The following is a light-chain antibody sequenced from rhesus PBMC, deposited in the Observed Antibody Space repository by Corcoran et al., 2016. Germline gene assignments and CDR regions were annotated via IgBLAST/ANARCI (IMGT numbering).Light chain of an antibody. CDR3: QHSYGTPYS. CDR2: AAS. Sequence: DIQMTQSPSSLSASVGDRVTITCRASENVNNYFNWYQQKPGKAPKLLIYAASTLQSGVPSRFSGSGSGTDYTFTISSLQPEDVATYYCQHSYGTPYSFGQGTKVEIK. V-gene: IGKV1-74*01. J-gene: IGKJ2*01. CDR1: ENVNNY.